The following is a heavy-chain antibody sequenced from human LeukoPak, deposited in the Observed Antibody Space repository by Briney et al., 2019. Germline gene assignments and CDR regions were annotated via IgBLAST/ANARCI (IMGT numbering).Heavy chain of an antibody. J-gene: IGHJ5*02. CDR2: INWNGGST. V-gene: IGHV3-20*04. Sequence: GGSLRLSCAASGFTFDDYGMSWVRQAPGKGLEWVSGINWNGGSTGYADSVKGRFTISRDNAKNTLYLQMNSLRAEDTALYYCARVDYYGSGKNWFDPWGQGTLVTVSS. CDR1: GFTFDDYG. D-gene: IGHD3-10*01. CDR3: ARVDYYGSGKNWFDP.